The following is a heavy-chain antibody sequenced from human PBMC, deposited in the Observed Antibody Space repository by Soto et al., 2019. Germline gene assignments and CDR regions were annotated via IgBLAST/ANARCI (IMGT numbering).Heavy chain of an antibody. Sequence: PGGSLRLSCAASGFVFGSYWMSWIRQAPGKGLEWVANINPDGSGKNYVDSVKGRFTISRDNAKNLLYLQMNSLRVEDTAVYYCVKGVSWGQGTLVTVSS. CDR2: INPDGSGK. CDR1: GFVFGSYW. CDR3: VKGVS. V-gene: IGHV3-7*05. J-gene: IGHJ5*02.